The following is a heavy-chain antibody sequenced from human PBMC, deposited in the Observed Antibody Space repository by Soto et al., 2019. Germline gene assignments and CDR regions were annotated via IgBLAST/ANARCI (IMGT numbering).Heavy chain of an antibody. CDR3: ARAERSSSWYYFDY. CDR1: GGSFSCYY. V-gene: IGHV4-34*01. D-gene: IGHD6-13*01. Sequence: SETLSLTCAVYGGSFSCYYWSWIRQPPGKGVEGMGGINHTGSTNYNPTLKSRVTISVYTSKNQFSLKLSSVTAADTDVYYCARAERSSSWYYFDYWGQGTLVTVSS. J-gene: IGHJ4*02. CDR2: INHTGST.